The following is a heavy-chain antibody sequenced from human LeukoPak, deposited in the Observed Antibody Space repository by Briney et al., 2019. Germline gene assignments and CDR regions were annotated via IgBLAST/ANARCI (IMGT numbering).Heavy chain of an antibody. CDR2: MNPNSGNT. J-gene: IGHJ4*02. D-gene: IGHD3-9*01. CDR3: ARVGQAYYDILAGYYTPDY. Sequence: ASVKVSCKASGYTFTSYDINWVRQATGQGLEWMGWMNPNSGNTGYAQKFQGRVTITRNTSISTAYMELSSLRSEDTAVYYCARVGQAYYDILAGYYTPDYWGQGTLVTVSS. V-gene: IGHV1-8*03. CDR1: GYTFTSYD.